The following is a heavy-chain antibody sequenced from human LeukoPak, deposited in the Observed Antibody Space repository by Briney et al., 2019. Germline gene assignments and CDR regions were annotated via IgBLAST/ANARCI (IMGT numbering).Heavy chain of an antibody. V-gene: IGHV1-69*04. Sequence: LVKVSCKASGGTFGSYTISWVRQAPGQGLEWMGRIIPILGIANYAQKFQGRVTITADKSTSTAYMELSSLRSEDTAVYYCARDSPRHGDYWGQGTLVTVSS. J-gene: IGHJ4*02. CDR1: GGTFGSYT. CDR2: IIPILGIA. CDR3: ARDSPRHGDY.